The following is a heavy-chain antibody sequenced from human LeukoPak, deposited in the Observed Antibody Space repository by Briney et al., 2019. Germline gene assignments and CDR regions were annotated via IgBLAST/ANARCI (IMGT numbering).Heavy chain of an antibody. CDR1: GYTFTSYD. CDR2: MNPNRGNT. Sequence: ASVKVSCKASGYTFTSYDINWVRQATGQGLEWMGWMNPNRGNTGYAQKFQGRVTMTRNTSISTAYMELSSLRSEDTAVYYCARGGVAYCGGDCYSSYYYYGMDVWGQGTTVTVSS. V-gene: IGHV1-8*01. J-gene: IGHJ6*02. D-gene: IGHD2-21*02. CDR3: ARGGVAYCGGDCYSSYYYYGMDV.